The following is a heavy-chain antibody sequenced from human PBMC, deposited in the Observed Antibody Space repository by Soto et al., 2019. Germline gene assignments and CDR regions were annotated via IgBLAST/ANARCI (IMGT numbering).Heavy chain of an antibody. V-gene: IGHV1-3*01. CDR1: GYTFTSYA. Sequence: QVQLVQSGAEVKKPGASVKVSCKASGYTFTSYAMHWVRQAPGQRLEWMGWINAGNGNTKYSQKFQGRVTITRDTAASTAYMELSSLRSEDTAVYYCARGIAVPVDPDYWGQGTLVTVSS. CDR2: INAGNGNT. J-gene: IGHJ4*02. CDR3: ARGIAVPVDPDY. D-gene: IGHD6-19*01.